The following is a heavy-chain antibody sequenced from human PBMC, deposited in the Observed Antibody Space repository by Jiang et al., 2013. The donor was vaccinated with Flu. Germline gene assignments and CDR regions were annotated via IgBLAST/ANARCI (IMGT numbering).Heavy chain of an antibody. D-gene: IGHD5-12*01. CDR3: ARGLEKRGYSGYGFGTY. J-gene: IGHJ4*02. CDR2: IYPGDSDT. Sequence: SLKISCKGSGYSFTSYWIGWVRQMPGKGLEWMGIIYPGDSDTRYSPSFQGQVTISADKSISTAYLQWGSLKASDTAMYYCARGLEKRGYSGYGFGTYWGQGTLVTVSS. CDR1: GYSFTSYW. V-gene: IGHV5-51*01.